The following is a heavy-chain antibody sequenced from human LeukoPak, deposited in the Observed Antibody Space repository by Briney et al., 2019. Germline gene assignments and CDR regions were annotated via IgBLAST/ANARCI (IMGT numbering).Heavy chain of an antibody. CDR3: MRGATDTTRWFDS. CDR2: ISRASESI. Sequence: GGSLRLSCAASGFTFNAYSMGWVRQAPGKGLEWVSIISRASESILYPDSVKGRFTISRDNAKNSLYLQMNGLRAEDTAAYYCMRGATDTTRWFDSWGQGTLVTVSS. V-gene: IGHV3-21*04. CDR1: GFTFNAYS. D-gene: IGHD1-7*01. J-gene: IGHJ5*01.